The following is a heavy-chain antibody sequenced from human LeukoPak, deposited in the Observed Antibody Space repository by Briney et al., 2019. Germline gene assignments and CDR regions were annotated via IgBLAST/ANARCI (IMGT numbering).Heavy chain of an antibody. CDR3: ARVGTVLWAYYYGSGSYYPLDY. J-gene: IGHJ4*02. D-gene: IGHD3-10*01. Sequence: SETLSLTCAVSGGSISSSNWWSWVRQPPGKGLEWIGEIYHSGSTNYNPSLKSQVTISVDKSKNQFSLKLSSVTAADTAVYYCARVGTVLWAYYYGSGSYYPLDYWGQGTLVTVSS. V-gene: IGHV4-4*02. CDR1: GGSISSSNW. CDR2: IYHSGST.